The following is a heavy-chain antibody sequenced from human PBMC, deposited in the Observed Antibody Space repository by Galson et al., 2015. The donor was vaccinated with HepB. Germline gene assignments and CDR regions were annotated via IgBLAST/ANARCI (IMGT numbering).Heavy chain of an antibody. CDR2: IRGSGVTA. V-gene: IGHV3-23*01. CDR3: AKDRRVVMTPFDP. D-gene: IGHD3-22*01. Sequence: SLRLSCAASGFPFSDFTMSWVRQAPGKGLEWVSGIRGSGVTAYYADSVKGRFTVSRDNAKNTLYLQMNSLRAEDTALYYCAKDRRVVMTPFDPWGQGTLVTVSS. CDR1: GFPFSDFT. J-gene: IGHJ5*02.